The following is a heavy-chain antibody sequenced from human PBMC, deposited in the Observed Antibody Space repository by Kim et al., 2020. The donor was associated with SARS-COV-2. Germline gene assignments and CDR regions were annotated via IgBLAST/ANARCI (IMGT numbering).Heavy chain of an antibody. V-gene: IGHV4-39*01. CDR1: GGSISSSNYY. CDR3: ARTIAGRPEAFDI. Sequence: SETLSLTCTVSGGSISSSNYYWGWIRQPPGKGLEWIGYIYYSGNTYYNPSLKSRVTVSVDTSKNQFSLKLSSVIAADTAVYYCARTIAGRPEAFDIWGQG. CDR2: IYYSGNT. D-gene: IGHD6-6*01. J-gene: IGHJ3*02.